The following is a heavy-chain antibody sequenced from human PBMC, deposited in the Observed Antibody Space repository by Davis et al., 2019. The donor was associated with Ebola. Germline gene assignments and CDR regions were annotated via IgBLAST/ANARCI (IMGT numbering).Heavy chain of an antibody. J-gene: IGHJ6*02. CDR1: GFTFSSYW. CDR3: ARKLLTYYYYYGMDV. D-gene: IGHD3-10*01. V-gene: IGHV3-7*01. Sequence: GESLKISCAASGFTFSSYWMRWVRQAPGKGLEWVANIKQDGSEKYYVDSVKGRFTISRDNAKNSLYLQMNSLRAEDTAVYYCARKLLTYYYYYGMDVWGQGTTVTVSS. CDR2: IKQDGSEK.